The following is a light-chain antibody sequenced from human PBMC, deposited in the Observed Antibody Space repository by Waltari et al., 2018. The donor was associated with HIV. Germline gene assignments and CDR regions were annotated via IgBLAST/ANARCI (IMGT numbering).Light chain of an antibody. J-gene: IGLJ1*01. CDR3: CSYAGTNTYV. CDR2: DVS. Sequence: QSALTQPASVSGSPGQSITISCTGTSSAVGNYNYVSWYQQHPGKVPKLMIYDVSKRPSGVANRLSGSKSGNTAFLTISGLQAEDEADYYCCSYAGTNTYVFGSGTKVTVL. V-gene: IGLV2-23*02. CDR1: SSAVGNYNY.